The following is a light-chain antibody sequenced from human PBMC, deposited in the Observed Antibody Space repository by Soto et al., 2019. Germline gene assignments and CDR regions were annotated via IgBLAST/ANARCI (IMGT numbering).Light chain of an antibody. CDR2: ATS. V-gene: IGKV3-15*01. CDR3: HKYSEWPWT. J-gene: IGKJ1*01. Sequence: EIVMTQSPATLSVSPGERAALSCRASQSLGSNLAWYHQKPGQAPRLLLYATSSRATGVPARISGDGSGTEFTLTISSLQSEDFGPDYYHKYSEWPWTFGPGTKVEIK. CDR1: QSLGSN.